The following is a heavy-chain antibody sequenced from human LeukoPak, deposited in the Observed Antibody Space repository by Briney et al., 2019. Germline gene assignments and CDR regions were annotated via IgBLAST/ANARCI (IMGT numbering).Heavy chain of an antibody. CDR2: IKPDGSEK. D-gene: IGHD4/OR15-4a*01. Sequence: PGGSLRLSCVASGFIMSSSYMTWVRQAPGKGLEWVAMIKPDGSEKFYVDSMEGRFTISRDNTKNSLYLQMNSLRAEDTAVYYCARDPAYGAIDYWGQGTLVSVSS. CDR3: ARDPAYGAIDY. V-gene: IGHV3-7*01. CDR1: GFIMSSSY. J-gene: IGHJ4*02.